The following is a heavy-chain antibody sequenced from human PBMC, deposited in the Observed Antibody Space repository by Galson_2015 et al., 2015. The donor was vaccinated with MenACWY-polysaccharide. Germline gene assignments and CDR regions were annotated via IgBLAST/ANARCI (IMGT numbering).Heavy chain of an antibody. Sequence: SLRLSCAASGFSFSTYWMHWVRHAPGKGLVWVSRTNADGSATDYADSVRGRFTISRDNAKNTLYLQMNSLSAEDTAVYYCARGGGRFPENYYFDYWGQGTLVTVSS. CDR2: TNADGSAT. CDR3: ARGGGRFPENYYFDY. V-gene: IGHV3-74*01. D-gene: IGHD3-16*01. J-gene: IGHJ4*02. CDR1: GFSFSTYW.